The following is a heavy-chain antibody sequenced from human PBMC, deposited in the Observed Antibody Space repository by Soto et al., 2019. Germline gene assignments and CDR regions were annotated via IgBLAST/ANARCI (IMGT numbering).Heavy chain of an antibody. J-gene: IGHJ4*02. D-gene: IGHD3-22*01. CDR1: GFTFSSYG. Sequence: QVQLVESGGGVVQPGRSLRLSCAASGFTFSSYGMHWVRQAPGKGLEWVAVIWYDGSNKYYADSVKGRFTISRDNSKNTLYLQMNSLRAEDTAVYYCARDLTMIVVVTPPLGYWGQGTLVTVSS. CDR3: ARDLTMIVVVTPPLGY. CDR2: IWYDGSNK. V-gene: IGHV3-33*01.